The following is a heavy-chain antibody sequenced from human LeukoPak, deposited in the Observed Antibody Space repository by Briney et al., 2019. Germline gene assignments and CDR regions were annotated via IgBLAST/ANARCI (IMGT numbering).Heavy chain of an antibody. V-gene: IGHV3-7*01. CDR2: IKQDGSEA. J-gene: IGHJ4*02. Sequence: GGSLRLSCAASGFTFSSYWMSWVRQAPGKGLEWVANIKQDGSEAYYVDSVKGRFTVSRDNAKNSLYLQLNSLGAEDTAVYYCAREVRNYDSSGSLDYWGQGTLVTVSS. CDR1: GFTFSSYW. D-gene: IGHD3-22*01. CDR3: AREVRNYDSSGSLDY.